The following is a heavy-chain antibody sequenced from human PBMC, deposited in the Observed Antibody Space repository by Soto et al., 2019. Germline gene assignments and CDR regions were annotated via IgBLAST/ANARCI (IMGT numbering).Heavy chain of an antibody. Sequence: QVQLQESGPGLVKPSQTLSLTCTVSGGSISSGDYYWSWIRQPPGKGLEWIGYIYYSGSTYNNPSLKSRVTISVDTSKNQFSLKLSSVTAADTAVYYCARDSWEHGDYGWFDPWGQGTLVTVSS. D-gene: IGHD4-17*01. V-gene: IGHV4-30-4*01. J-gene: IGHJ5*02. CDR3: ARDSWEHGDYGWFDP. CDR1: GGSISSGDYY. CDR2: IYYSGST.